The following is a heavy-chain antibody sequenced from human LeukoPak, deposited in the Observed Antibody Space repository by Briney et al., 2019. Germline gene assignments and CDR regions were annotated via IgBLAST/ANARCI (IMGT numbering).Heavy chain of an antibody. J-gene: IGHJ6*02. CDR1: GFTFIGSS. CDR2: IRSKANNYAT. CDR3: AGANGDYFGMDV. D-gene: IGHD4/OR15-4a*01. Sequence: GGSLRLSCTTSGFTFIGSSMYWVRQASGKGLEWVGRIRSKANNYATAYATSVIGRITFSRDDSKSTVYLHMSSLKTEDTAVYYCAGANGDYFGMDVWGRGTTVTVSS. V-gene: IGHV3-73*01.